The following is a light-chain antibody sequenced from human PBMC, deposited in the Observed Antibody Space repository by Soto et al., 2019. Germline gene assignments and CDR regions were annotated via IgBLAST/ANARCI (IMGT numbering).Light chain of an antibody. CDR3: QQSYSTPIT. Sequence: DIQMTQSPSSLSPSFRDRVTITCRASQNIGNYLNWYQQTPGKAPRLLISTASSLQSGVPSRFSGSGSGTDFTLTISSLQPEDFATYYCQQSYSTPITFGQGTGLEI. CDR2: TAS. V-gene: IGKV1-39*01. CDR1: QNIGNY. J-gene: IGKJ5*01.